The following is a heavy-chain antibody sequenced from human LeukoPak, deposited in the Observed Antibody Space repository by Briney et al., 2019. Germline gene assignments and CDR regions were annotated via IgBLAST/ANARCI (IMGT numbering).Heavy chain of an antibody. J-gene: IGHJ4*02. CDR3: AAAPQTHRYLGY. CDR2: ISSSGSTI. V-gene: IGHV3-11*01. Sequence: AGGSLGLSCAASGFTFSDYFMSWIRQAPGKGLEWVSYISSSGSTIYYADSVKGRFTISRDNAKNSLYLRMNSLRSEDTAVYYCAAAPQTHRYLGYWGQGTLVTVSS. D-gene: IGHD3-16*02. CDR1: GFTFSDYF.